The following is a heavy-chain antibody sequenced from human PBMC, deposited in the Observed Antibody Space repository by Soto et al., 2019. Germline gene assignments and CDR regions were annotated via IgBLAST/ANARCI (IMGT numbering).Heavy chain of an antibody. J-gene: IGHJ5*02. V-gene: IGHV3-23*01. CDR3: AKCAVLIATSGGWCNWFDP. Sequence: EVQLLESGGTLVQPGESLRLSCEVSGFSFSSFAMNWVRQAPGEGLEWVSSIRGTATSYADSVKGRFTISRDNSKNTVYLQMNTLRGEETAVYYCAKCAVLIATSGGWCNWFDPWGQGTLVIVSS. CDR1: GFSFSSFA. D-gene: IGHD2-21*01. CDR2: IRGTAT.